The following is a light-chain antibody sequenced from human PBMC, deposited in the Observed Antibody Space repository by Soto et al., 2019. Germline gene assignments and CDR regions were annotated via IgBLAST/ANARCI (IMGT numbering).Light chain of an antibody. CDR2: EVT. Sequence: QSALTQPASVSGSPGQSITISCTGTSGDIGNYNRVSWYQQHPGKAPKLIIFEVTERPSGVSNRFSGSKSGNTASLTISGLQAEDEAEYYCSSYTNINTRACVFGTGTKLTVL. CDR1: SGDIGNYNR. J-gene: IGLJ1*01. CDR3: SSYTNINTRACV. V-gene: IGLV2-14*01.